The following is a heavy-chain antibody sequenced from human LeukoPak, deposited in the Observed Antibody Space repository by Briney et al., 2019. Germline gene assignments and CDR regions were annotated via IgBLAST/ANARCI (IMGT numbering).Heavy chain of an antibody. D-gene: IGHD5-12*01. Sequence: GGPLRLSCGASGFAFSSYSMNWVRQAPGKALEWVSSIIISSSYIYYADPVKGRFTISRDNATNPVTLKMNTLRPEDTAVFYCSRDRLGGLDNWGQGTLVSVSS. CDR1: GFAFSSYS. CDR3: SRDRLGGLDN. V-gene: IGHV3-21*01. J-gene: IGHJ4*02. CDR2: IIISSSYI.